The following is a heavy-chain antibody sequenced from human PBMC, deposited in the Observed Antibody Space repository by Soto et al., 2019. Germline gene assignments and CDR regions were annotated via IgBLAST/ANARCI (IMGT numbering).Heavy chain of an antibody. CDR3: ARRDSSGSFDS. D-gene: IGHD5-18*01. CDR2: INPKNGGT. V-gene: IGHV1-2*02. J-gene: IGHJ4*01. Sequence: XSVKVSCKASVYTFTYYYIHWVRLAPGHGLEWMGWINPKNGGTSHARKFQGRVTMTRDTSRSTVYMELNRLTSDDRAVYYCARRDSSGSFDSWGPGTLVTVSS. CDR1: VYTFTYYY.